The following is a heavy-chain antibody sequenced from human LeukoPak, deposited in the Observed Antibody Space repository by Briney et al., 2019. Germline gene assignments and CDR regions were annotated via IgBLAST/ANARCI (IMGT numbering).Heavy chain of an antibody. CDR1: GFTVSSNY. V-gene: IGHV3-66*01. Sequence: GGSLRLSCAASGFTVSSNYMSWVRQAPGKGLEWVSVIYSGGSTYYADSVKGRFTISRDNSKNTLYLQMNSLRAEDTAVYYCARIWPYYDSSGSYSYFDCWGQGTLVTVSS. CDR3: ARIWPYYDSSGSYSYFDC. J-gene: IGHJ4*02. CDR2: IYSGGST. D-gene: IGHD3-22*01.